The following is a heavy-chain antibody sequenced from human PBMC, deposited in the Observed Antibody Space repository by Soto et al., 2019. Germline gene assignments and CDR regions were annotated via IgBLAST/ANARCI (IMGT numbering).Heavy chain of an antibody. CDR3: ARGGYCTNGVCYKFDY. J-gene: IGHJ4*02. CDR1: GYTFTGYY. Sequence: ASVKVSCKASGYTFTGYYMHWVRQAPGQGLEWMGWINPNSGGTNYAQKFQGWVTMTRETSISTAYMELSRLRSDDTAVYYCARGGYCTNGVCYKFDYWGQGTLVTVSS. V-gene: IGHV1-2*04. D-gene: IGHD2-8*01. CDR2: INPNSGGT.